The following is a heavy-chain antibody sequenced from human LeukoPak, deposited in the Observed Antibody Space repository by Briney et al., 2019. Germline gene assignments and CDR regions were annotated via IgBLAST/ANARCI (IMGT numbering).Heavy chain of an antibody. V-gene: IGHV3-13*01. D-gene: IGHD4-17*01. CDR1: GFTFSSYD. CDR2: IGTAGDT. J-gene: IGHJ6*02. CDR3: ARDRYGDGGYYYGMDV. Sequence: AGGSLRLSCAASGFTFSSYDMPWVRQATGKGLEWVSAIGTAGDTYYPGSVKGRFTISRENAKNSLYLQMNSLRAGDTAVYYCARDRYGDGGYYYGMDVWGQGTTVTVSS.